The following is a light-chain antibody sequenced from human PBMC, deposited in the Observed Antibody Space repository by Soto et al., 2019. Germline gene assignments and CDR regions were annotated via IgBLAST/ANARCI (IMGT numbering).Light chain of an antibody. Sequence: SYELTQPPSVSVAPGQTVRVTCGGKNIGSKSVHWYQQKPGQAPVLVVYDDSDRPSRIPERFSGSNSGSTATLTISRVEAGDEADYHCQVWDRSSDHYVFXSGTKVTVL. CDR3: QVWDRSSDHYV. V-gene: IGLV3-21*02. CDR1: NIGSKS. CDR2: DDS. J-gene: IGLJ1*01.